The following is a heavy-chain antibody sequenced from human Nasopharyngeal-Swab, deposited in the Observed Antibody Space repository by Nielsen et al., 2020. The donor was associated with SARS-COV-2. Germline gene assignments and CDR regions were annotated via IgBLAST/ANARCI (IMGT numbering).Heavy chain of an antibody. J-gene: IGHJ4*02. CDR1: GFTFSSYW. CDR2: IKQDGSEK. V-gene: IGHV3-7*04. CDR3: AKEPSSGSYPS. D-gene: IGHD1-26*01. Sequence: GGSLRLSCAASGFTFSSYWMSWVRQAPGKGLEWVANIKQDGSEKYYVDPVKGRFTISRDNAKNSLYLQMNSLRAEDTAVYYCAKEPSSGSYPSWGQGTLVTVSS.